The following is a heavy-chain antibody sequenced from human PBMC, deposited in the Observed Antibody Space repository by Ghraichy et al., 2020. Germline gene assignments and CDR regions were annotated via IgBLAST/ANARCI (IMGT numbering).Heavy chain of an antibody. Sequence: GGSLRLSCAASGFTFSNYLMNWVRQAPGKGLEWVSGVSVSGSNTYYEDSVKGRFTISRDDSKNTLYLQMNGLRVEDTGIYYCAKVAVSSSLHMYFDYWGQGALVPVST. CDR3: AKVAVSSSLHMYFDY. D-gene: IGHD6-6*01. V-gene: IGHV3-23*01. J-gene: IGHJ4*02. CDR1: GFTFSNYL. CDR2: VSVSGSNT.